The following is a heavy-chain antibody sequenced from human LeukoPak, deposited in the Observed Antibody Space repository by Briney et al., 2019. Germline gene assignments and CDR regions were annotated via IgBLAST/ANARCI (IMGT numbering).Heavy chain of an antibody. V-gene: IGHV1-8*01. CDR3: ARGSIYGAHAFIDY. Sequence: ASVTVSCKASGYTFTSYDINWVRQAPGQGLEWMGWMNPNSGNTGYAQKFQGRVTMTRNTSISTAYMELSSLRSEDTAVYYCARGSIYGAHAFIDYWGQGTLVTVSS. D-gene: IGHD4-17*01. J-gene: IGHJ4*02. CDR1: GYTFTSYD. CDR2: MNPNSGNT.